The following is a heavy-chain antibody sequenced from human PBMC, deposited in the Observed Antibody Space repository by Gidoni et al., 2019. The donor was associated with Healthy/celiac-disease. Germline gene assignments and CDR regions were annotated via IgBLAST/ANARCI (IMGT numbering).Heavy chain of an antibody. Sequence: QVQPLESGGGVVQPGRSLRLSCAASAFPFSRYGMHWVRQAPGKGLEWVAVIWYDGSNKYYADSVKGRFTISRDNSKNTLYLQMNSLRAEDTAVYYCARAPYYDILTGYGYYYGMDVWGQGTTVTVSS. V-gene: IGHV3-33*01. D-gene: IGHD3-9*01. CDR3: ARAPYYDILTGYGYYYGMDV. J-gene: IGHJ6*02. CDR1: AFPFSRYG. CDR2: IWYDGSNK.